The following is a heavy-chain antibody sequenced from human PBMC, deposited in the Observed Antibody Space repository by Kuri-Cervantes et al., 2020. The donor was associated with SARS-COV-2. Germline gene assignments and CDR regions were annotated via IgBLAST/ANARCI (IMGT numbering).Heavy chain of an antibody. D-gene: IGHD2-21*01. CDR2: ISSSSSYI. CDR3: ARADLSDFAFDI. CDR1: GFTFSSYS. J-gene: IGHJ3*02. Sequence: GESLKISCADSGFTFSSYSMNWVRQAPGKGLEWVSYISSSSSYIYHADSLKGRFTISRDNAKNSLYLQMNSLRAEDTAVYYCARADLSDFAFDIWGQGTMVTVSS. V-gene: IGHV3-21*01.